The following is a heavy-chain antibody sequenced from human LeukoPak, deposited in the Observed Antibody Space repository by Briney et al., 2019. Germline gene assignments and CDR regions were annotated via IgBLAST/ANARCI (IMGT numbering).Heavy chain of an antibody. CDR1: GGSISSYY. J-gene: IGHJ6*03. D-gene: IGHD3-10*01. Sequence: SETLSLTCTVSGGSISSYYWSWIRQPPGKGLEWIGYIYYSGSTNYNPSLKSRVTISVDTSKNQFSLKLSSVTAADTAVYYCAKVFGPADHYYYYYYMDVWGKGTTVTVSS. CDR3: AKVFGPADHYYYYYYMDV. CDR2: IYYSGST. V-gene: IGHV4-59*01.